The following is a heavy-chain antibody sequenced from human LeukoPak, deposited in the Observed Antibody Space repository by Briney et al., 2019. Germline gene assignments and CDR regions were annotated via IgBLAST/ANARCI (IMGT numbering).Heavy chain of an antibody. J-gene: IGHJ4*02. CDR1: GGSISNYY. CDR3: ARGEIEDCGGDCYLAY. CDR2: VYYSGTT. Sequence: SETLSLTCIVSGGSISNYYWHWIRQSPGKGLEWIGYVYYSGTTNYNPSLKSRATISVDTSKNQFSLKLSSVTAADTAVYYCARGEIEDCGGDCYLAYWGQGTQVTVSS. V-gene: IGHV4-59*01. D-gene: IGHD2-21*02.